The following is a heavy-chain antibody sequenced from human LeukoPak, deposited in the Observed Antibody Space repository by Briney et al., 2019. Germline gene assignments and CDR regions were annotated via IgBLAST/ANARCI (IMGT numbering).Heavy chain of an antibody. CDR3: ARGGYYGSGNDFRFDP. V-gene: IGHV4-59*01. D-gene: IGHD3-10*01. CDR2: IYYSGST. J-gene: IGHJ5*02. CDR1: GVSISGYY. Sequence: PSETLSLTCTVSGVSISGYYWSWIRQPPGKGLEWIGYIYYSGSTNYNPSLKSRVTISVDTSKNQFSLKLSSVTAADTAVYYCARGGYYGSGNDFRFDPWGQGTLVTVSS.